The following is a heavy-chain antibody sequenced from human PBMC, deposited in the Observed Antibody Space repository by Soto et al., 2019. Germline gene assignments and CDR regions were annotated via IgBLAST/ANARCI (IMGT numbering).Heavy chain of an antibody. CDR1: GDTLSHYG. CDR3: AAGDSSDTGDH. V-gene: IGHV1-69*01. J-gene: IGHJ4*02. CDR2: TTAILGTR. Sequence: QVQLVQSGAEVKKPGSSVKVSCKASGDTLSHYGVSWVRQVPGKGLEWMGGTTAILGTRDYAQKFQGRKKITSDESTTPSDRELKSLTSDDTAVYYCAAGDSSDTGDHGGQGTLVTVSS. D-gene: IGHD5-18*01.